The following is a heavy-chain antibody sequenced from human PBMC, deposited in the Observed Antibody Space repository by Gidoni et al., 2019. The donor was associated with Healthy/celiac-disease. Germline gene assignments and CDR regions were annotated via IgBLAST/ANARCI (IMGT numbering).Heavy chain of an antibody. V-gene: IGHV6-1*01. Sequence: QVQLQQSGPGLVKPSQTLSPPCAISGDSVSTNSAASNWIRQSPSRGLEWLGRTYYRSKWYNDYAVSVKSRITINPDTSKNQFSLQLNSVTPEDTAVYYCARDHSGYDIYYYYYGMDVWGQGTTVTVSS. CDR2: TYYRSKWYN. J-gene: IGHJ6*02. CDR3: ARDHSGYDIYYYYYGMDV. D-gene: IGHD5-12*01. CDR1: GDSVSTNSAA.